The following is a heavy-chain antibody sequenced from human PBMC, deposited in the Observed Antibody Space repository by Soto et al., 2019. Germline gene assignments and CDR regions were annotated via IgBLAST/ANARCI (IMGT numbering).Heavy chain of an antibody. V-gene: IGHV3-48*01. CDR1: GFTFSSYS. Sequence: EVQLVESGGGLVQPGGFLRLSCAASGFTFSSYSMDWVRQAPGKGLEWVSYISRSSSTIYYADSVKGRFTISRDNAKNSLYLQMTGLRAEDTAVYYCARDDAAGWFGPWGQGTLVTVSS. D-gene: IGHD3-10*01. CDR2: ISRSSSTI. CDR3: ARDDAAGWFGP. J-gene: IGHJ5*02.